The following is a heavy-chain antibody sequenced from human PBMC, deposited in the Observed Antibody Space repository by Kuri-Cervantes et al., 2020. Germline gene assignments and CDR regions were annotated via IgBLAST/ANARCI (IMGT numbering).Heavy chain of an antibody. D-gene: IGHD2-15*01. J-gene: IGHJ2*01. V-gene: IGHV3-30-3*01. CDR2: ISYDGSNK. CDR1: GFTFSSYA. Sequence: GGSLRLSCAASGFTFSSYAMHWVRQAPGKGLEWVAVISYDGSNKYYADSVKGRFTISRDNSKNTLYLQMNSLRAEDTAVYYCARDHLSCSGGSCYPWNWYFDLWGRGTLVTVSS. CDR3: ARDHLSCSGGSCYPWNWYFDL.